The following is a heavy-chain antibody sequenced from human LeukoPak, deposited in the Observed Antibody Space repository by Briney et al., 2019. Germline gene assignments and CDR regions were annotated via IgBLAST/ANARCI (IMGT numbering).Heavy chain of an antibody. CDR1: GYTFTGYY. CDR2: INPNSGGT. V-gene: IGHV1-2*02. D-gene: IGHD3-10*01. CDR3: ARGRKGSGGISY. J-gene: IGHJ4*02. Sequence: ASVKVSCKASGYTFTGYYMHWVRQAPGQGFEWMGWINPNSGGTNYAQKFQGRVTMTRDTSISTAYMELSSLRSEDTAVYYCARGRKGSGGISYWGQGTLVTVSS.